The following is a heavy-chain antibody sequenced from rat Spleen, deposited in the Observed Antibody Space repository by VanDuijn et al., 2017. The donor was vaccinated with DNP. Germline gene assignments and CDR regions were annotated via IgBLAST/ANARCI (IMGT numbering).Heavy chain of an antibody. Sequence: EVKLVESGGGLVQPGRSLKLSCAASGVNFNDYWMGWVRPAPGKGLERIGEINKDGNTINYTPSLKGKFTISRDNAQNTLYLQMCTLRSEDTAIYYCARWTTEGMGFDYWGQGVMVTVSS. D-gene: IGHD1-11*01. CDR1: GVNFNDYW. CDR2: INKDGNTI. V-gene: IGHV4-2*01. CDR3: ARWTTEGMGFDY. J-gene: IGHJ2*01.